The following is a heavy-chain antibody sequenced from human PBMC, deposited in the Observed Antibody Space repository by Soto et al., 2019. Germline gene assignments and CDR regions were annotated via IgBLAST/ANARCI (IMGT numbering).Heavy chain of an antibody. CDR2: IIPIFGTA. Sequence: SVKVSCKASGGTFSSYAISWVRQAPGQGLEWMGGIIPIFGTANYAQKFQGRVTITADESTSTAYMELSSLRSEDTAVYYCARDNTYYDILIGYSPDAFDIWGQGTMVTVSS. D-gene: IGHD3-9*01. V-gene: IGHV1-69*13. J-gene: IGHJ3*02. CDR3: ARDNTYYDILIGYSPDAFDI. CDR1: GGTFSSYA.